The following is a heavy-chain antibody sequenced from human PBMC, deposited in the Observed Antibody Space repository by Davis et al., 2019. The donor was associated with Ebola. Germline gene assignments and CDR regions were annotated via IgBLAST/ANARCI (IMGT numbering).Heavy chain of an antibody. D-gene: IGHD6-13*01. Sequence: SETLSLTCTVSGGSISSSSYYWGWIRQPPGKGLEWIGSIYYSGSTNYNPSLKSRVTISVDTSKNQFSLKLSSVTAADTAMYYCAREYSSSYFRHGMDVWGQGTTVTVSS. J-gene: IGHJ6*02. CDR3: AREYSSSYFRHGMDV. CDR1: GGSISSSSYY. CDR2: IYYSGST. V-gene: IGHV4-39*07.